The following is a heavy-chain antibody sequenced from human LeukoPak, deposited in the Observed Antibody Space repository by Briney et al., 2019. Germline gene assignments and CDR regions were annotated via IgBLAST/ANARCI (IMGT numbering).Heavy chain of an antibody. D-gene: IGHD3-10*01. CDR2: IYLGDSYT. CDR1: GYRFTSYW. Sequence: GESLEISCKGSGYRFTSYWIGRVRQMPGKGLGWVGIIYLGDSYTRYSPSFQGQVTISADKSISTAYLQWSSLKASDTAMYYGARSRQRGYYFDYWGQGTLVTVSS. V-gene: IGHV5-51*01. J-gene: IGHJ4*02. CDR3: ARSRQRGYYFDY.